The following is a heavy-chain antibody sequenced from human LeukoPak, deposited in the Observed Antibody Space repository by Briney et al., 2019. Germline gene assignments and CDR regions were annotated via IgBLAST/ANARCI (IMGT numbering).Heavy chain of an antibody. CDR2: ISSSSTYI. V-gene: IGHV3-21*01. D-gene: IGHD3-10*01. CDR1: GFPFRSFS. Sequence: GGSLRLSCVASGFPFRSFSMNWVRQAPGKGLEWVSSISSSSTYIYYADSVKGRFTISRDNAKNSLYLQMNSLRVEDTAVYYCARAEGSGSSFDYWGQGTLVTVSS. J-gene: IGHJ4*02. CDR3: ARAEGSGSSFDY.